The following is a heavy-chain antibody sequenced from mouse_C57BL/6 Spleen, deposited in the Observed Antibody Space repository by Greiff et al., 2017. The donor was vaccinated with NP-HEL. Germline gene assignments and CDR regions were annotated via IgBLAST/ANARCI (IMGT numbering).Heavy chain of an antibody. J-gene: IGHJ4*01. Sequence: VQLQQSGAELVKPGASVKLSCKASGYTFTSYWMQWVKQRPGQGLEWIGEIDPSDSYTNYNQKFKGKATLTVDTSSSTTYMRLSSLTSEDSAVYYCASIRYAMDYWGQGTSVTVSS. V-gene: IGHV1-50*01. CDR3: ASIRYAMDY. CDR1: GYTFTSYW. CDR2: IDPSDSYT.